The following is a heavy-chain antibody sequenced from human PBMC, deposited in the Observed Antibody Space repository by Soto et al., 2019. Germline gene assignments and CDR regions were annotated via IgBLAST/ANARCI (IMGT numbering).Heavy chain of an antibody. CDR3: ARDKVSTLISFDY. CDR1: GYNFTTYW. J-gene: IGHJ4*02. CDR2: IYPDDSDT. Sequence: PGESLKISCEGSGYNFTTYWIGWVRQMPGKGLEWMGIIYPDDSDTRYSPSFQGQVTISADKSINTAYLQWSSLKASDTAMYYCARDKVSTLISFDYWGQGTLVTVSS. D-gene: IGHD5-12*01. V-gene: IGHV5-51*01.